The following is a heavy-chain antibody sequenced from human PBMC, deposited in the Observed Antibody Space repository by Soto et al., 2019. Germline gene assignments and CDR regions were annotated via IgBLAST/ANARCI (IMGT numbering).Heavy chain of an antibody. CDR2: INAGNGNT. V-gene: IGHV1-3*01. D-gene: IGHD2-15*01. Sequence: ASVKVSCKASGYTFTSYAMHWVRQAPGQRLEWMGWINAGNGNTKYSQKFQGRVTITRDTSASTAYMELSSLRSEDTAVYYCARDLTSACSGGSCYPWVGFDPWGQGTLVTVSS. CDR3: ARDLTSACSGGSCYPWVGFDP. CDR1: GYTFTSYA. J-gene: IGHJ5*02.